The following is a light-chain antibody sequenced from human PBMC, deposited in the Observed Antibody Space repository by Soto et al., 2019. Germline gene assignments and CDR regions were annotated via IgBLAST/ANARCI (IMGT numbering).Light chain of an antibody. V-gene: IGKV1-39*01. Sequence: DIQMTQSPSSLSASVGDRVTITCRASESIARHLNWYQQKPGKAPKLLIYAASSLENGVPSRFRGGGSGTDFTLTISNRQPEDFATYACQQSYSALSITFGQGTRLEIK. CDR1: ESIARH. J-gene: IGKJ5*01. CDR2: AAS. CDR3: QQSYSALSIT.